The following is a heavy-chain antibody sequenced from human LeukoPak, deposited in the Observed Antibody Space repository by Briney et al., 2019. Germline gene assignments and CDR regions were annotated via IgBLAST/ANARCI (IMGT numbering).Heavy chain of an antibody. CDR2: IIPIFGTA. V-gene: IGHV1-69*05. CDR1: GGTLSSYA. Sequence: ASVKVSCKASGGTLSSYAISWVRQAPGQGLEWMGRIIPIFGTANYAQKLQGRVTINTDESTSTAYMELSSLRSEDTAVYYCARDEWAAAGAVDYWGQGTLVTVSS. D-gene: IGHD6-13*01. CDR3: ARDEWAAAGAVDY. J-gene: IGHJ4*02.